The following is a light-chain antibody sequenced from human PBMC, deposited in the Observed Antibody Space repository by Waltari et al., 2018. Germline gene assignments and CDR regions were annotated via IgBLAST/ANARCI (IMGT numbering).Light chain of an antibody. CDR2: DVS. V-gene: IGLV2-14*01. J-gene: IGLJ3*02. CDR3: SSYSRSSTLVV. Sequence: QSALTQPASVSGSPGQSVTIPCTGTSNEIGLYDYVSWYQQYPGKAPKLIIYDVSNRPSGVSNRFSGSKSGNTASLTISGLQAEDEADYYCSSYSRSSTLVVFGGGAKLTV. CDR1: SNEIGLYDY.